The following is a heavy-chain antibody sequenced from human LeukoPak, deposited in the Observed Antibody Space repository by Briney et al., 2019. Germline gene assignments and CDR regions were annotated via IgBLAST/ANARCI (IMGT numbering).Heavy chain of an antibody. J-gene: IGHJ4*02. Sequence: GGSLRLSCAASGLTFSNYWMNWVRQAPGKGLEWVAVISYDGSNKYYGDSVKGRFTISRDNSKNTLYLQMNSLRAEDTAVYNCAREVGGIYFDYWGQGTLVTVSS. CDR1: GLTFSNYW. D-gene: IGHD3-16*01. V-gene: IGHV3-30*03. CDR2: ISYDGSNK. CDR3: AREVGGIYFDY.